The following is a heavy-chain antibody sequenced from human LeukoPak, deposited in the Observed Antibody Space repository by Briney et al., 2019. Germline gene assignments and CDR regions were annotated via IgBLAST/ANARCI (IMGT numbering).Heavy chain of an antibody. V-gene: IGHV3-21*01. CDR2: ISISSSYI. CDR1: GLTFSSHW. J-gene: IGHJ4*02. CDR3: ARGPQKNGHSSGYPGYFDY. D-gene: IGHD3-22*01. Sequence: PGGSLRLSCAASGLTFSSHWMHWVRQAPGKGLVWVSSISISSSYIYYADSVKGRFTISRDNAKNSLYLQMNSLRAEDTAVYYCARGPQKNGHSSGYPGYFDYWGQGTLVTVSS.